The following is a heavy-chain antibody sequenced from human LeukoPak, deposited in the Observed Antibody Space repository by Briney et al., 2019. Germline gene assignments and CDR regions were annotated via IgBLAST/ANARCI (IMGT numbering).Heavy chain of an antibody. Sequence: PGRSLRLSCATCGFTFSSYVMHWVRQAPGKGLEWVAVIWYDGSTKYYADSVKGRFTISRDNSRNTLYLQMNSLRAEDTAVYFCAKDEGGVDGFDIWGQGTMVTVSS. V-gene: IGHV3-33*06. D-gene: IGHD3-16*01. J-gene: IGHJ3*02. CDR3: AKDEGGVDGFDI. CDR2: IWYDGSTK. CDR1: GFTFSSYV.